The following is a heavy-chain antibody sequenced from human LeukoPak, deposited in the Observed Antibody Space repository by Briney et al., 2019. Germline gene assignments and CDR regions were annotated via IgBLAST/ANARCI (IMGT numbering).Heavy chain of an antibody. CDR3: QSRFLEWLLDY. CDR2: IYDTGST. J-gene: IGHJ4*02. CDR1: GDSIRSNNYY. V-gene: IGHV4-39*01. Sequence: SESLSLTCTVSGDSIRSNNYYWGWIRQPPGKGLEWIGSIYDTGSTFYNPSLKSRVIISVDTSKNQFSLKLSSVTAADTAVYYCQSRFLEWLLDYWGQGTLVTVSS. D-gene: IGHD3-3*01.